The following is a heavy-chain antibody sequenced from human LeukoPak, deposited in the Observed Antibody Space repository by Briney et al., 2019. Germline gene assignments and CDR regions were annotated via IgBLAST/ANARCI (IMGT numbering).Heavy chain of an antibody. D-gene: IGHD3-22*01. Sequence: GGSLRLSCAASGFAFSNYDMSWVRHAPGKGLEWVSAISDSGGSTNYADSVKGRFTISSDNSKKTLYLQMSSLRVEDTAVYYCAKASSGYYAFDYWGQGTLVTVSP. CDR2: ISDSGGST. CDR3: AKASSGYYAFDY. J-gene: IGHJ4*02. CDR1: GFAFSNYD. V-gene: IGHV3-23*01.